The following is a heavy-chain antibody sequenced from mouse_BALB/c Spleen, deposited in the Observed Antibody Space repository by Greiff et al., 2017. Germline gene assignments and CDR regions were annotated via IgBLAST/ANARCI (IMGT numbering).Heavy chain of an antibody. J-gene: IGHJ2*01. D-gene: IGHD2-10*02. CDR2: INSNGGST. Sequence: DVKLVESGGGLVQPGGSLKLSCAASGFTFSSYGMSWVRQTPDKRLELVATINSNGGSTYYPDSVKGRFTISRDNAKNTLYLQMSSLKSEDTAMYYCAREGYGNLDYWGQGTTLTVSS. V-gene: IGHV5-6-3*01. CDR1: GFTFSSYG. CDR3: AREGYGNLDY.